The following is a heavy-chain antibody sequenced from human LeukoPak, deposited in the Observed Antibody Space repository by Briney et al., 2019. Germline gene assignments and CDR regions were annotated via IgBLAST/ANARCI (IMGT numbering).Heavy chain of an antibody. CDR3: ATAQGSLNAFDI. CDR1: GYTLTELS. CDR2: SDPEDGET. Sequence: ASVKVSCKVSGYTLTELSMHWVRQAPGKGLEWMGGSDPEDGETIYAQKFQGRVTMTEDTSTDTAYMELSSLRSEDTAVYYCATAQGSLNAFDIWGQGTMVTVSS. V-gene: IGHV1-24*01. J-gene: IGHJ3*02.